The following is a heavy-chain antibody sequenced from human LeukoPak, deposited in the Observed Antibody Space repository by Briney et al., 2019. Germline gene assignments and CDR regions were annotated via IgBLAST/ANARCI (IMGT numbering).Heavy chain of an antibody. V-gene: IGHV1-18*01. J-gene: IGHJ3*02. D-gene: IGHD3-16*01. CDR3: ARDLKIRGRPGAFEI. Sequence: ASVKVSCKASGYTFTSYGISWVRQTPGQGLEWMGWVNNNIVNTNNGKKFQGRVTVTTDTSTSTAYMELRSLRFDDTAVYYCARDLKIRGRPGAFEIWGQGTTVIVSP. CDR1: GYTFTSYG. CDR2: VNNNIVNT.